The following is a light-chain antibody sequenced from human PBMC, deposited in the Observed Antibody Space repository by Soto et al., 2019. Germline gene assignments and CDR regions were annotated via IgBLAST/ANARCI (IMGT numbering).Light chain of an antibody. CDR2: AAS. V-gene: IGKV1-6*01. CDR3: LQDDTHPRT. CDR1: QVIRSA. Sequence: AIQMTQSPSSLSASLGDRVTITCRASQVIRSALGSYQQKPGKAPQLLIYAASRLQSRVPSMCSGSGSSTDFPLTISSLHPEDFANYYCLQDDTHPRTFGQGTKVEIK. J-gene: IGKJ1*01.